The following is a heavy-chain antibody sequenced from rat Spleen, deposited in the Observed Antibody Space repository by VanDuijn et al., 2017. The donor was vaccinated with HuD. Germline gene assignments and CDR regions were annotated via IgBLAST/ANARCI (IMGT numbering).Heavy chain of an antibody. V-gene: IGHV5-20*01. J-gene: IGHJ3*01. CDR2: ISFDGSTT. CDR3: TTENYWFAY. CDR1: GFTFSDYN. Sequence: EVQLMESGGGLVQPGRSLKLSCAASGFTFSDYNMAWVRQAPTKGPEWVASISFDGSTTYYRDSVKGRFTISRDNTKSTLYLQMNSLRSEDTATYYCTTENYWFAYWGQGTLVTVSS. D-gene: IGHD1-10*01.